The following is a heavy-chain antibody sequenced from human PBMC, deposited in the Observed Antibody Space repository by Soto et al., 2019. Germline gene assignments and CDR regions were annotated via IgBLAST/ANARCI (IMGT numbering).Heavy chain of an antibody. CDR2: IDPSDSYT. D-gene: IGHD3-22*01. J-gene: IGHJ6*02. CDR3: ASHLYYYDSSGYAGMDV. CDR1: GYSFTSYW. Sequence: PGESLKISCKGSGYSFTSYWISWVRQMPGKGLEWMGRIDPSDSYTNYSPSFQGHVTISADKSISTAYLQWSSLKASDTAMYYCASHLYYYDSSGYAGMDVWGQGTTVPVSS. V-gene: IGHV5-10-1*01.